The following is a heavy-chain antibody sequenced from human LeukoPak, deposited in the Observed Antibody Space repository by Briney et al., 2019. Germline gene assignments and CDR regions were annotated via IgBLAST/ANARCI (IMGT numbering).Heavy chain of an antibody. Sequence: RTSETLSLTCTVSGGSISSDGYYWTWIRQHPGKGLEWIGYIYYSGTTYYNPSLESRVTLSVDTSKNQFSLRLSSVTAADTAVYYCARCRDSGGRLAFDIWGQGTMATVSS. V-gene: IGHV4-31*03. CDR3: ARCRDSGGRLAFDI. CDR1: GGSISSDGYY. CDR2: IYYSGTT. J-gene: IGHJ3*02. D-gene: IGHD2-15*01.